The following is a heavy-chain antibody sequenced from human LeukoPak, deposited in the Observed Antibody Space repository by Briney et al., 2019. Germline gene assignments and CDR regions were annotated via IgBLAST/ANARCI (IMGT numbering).Heavy chain of an antibody. CDR3: ARRVDSYWFFDY. V-gene: IGHV5-51*01. D-gene: IGHD1-26*01. J-gene: IGHJ4*02. Sequence: GESLQISCKGSGYSFTNYWIGWVRQMPGKGLEWMGLIYPGDSDTRYIPSFQGQVTISAGKSISTAYLQWSSLNASDTAMYYCARRVDSYWFFDYWGQGTLVIVSS. CDR1: GYSFTNYW. CDR2: IYPGDSDT.